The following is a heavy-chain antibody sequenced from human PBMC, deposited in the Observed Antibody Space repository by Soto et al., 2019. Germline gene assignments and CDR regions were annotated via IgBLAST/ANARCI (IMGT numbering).Heavy chain of an antibody. CDR1: GYTFTSYY. CDR3: ARDAVAAPLGLDY. D-gene: IGHD6-19*01. V-gene: IGHV1-46*01. Sequence: QVQLVQSGAEVKKPGASVKVSCKASGYTFTSYYIHWVRKAPGQGLEWMGVINPSGGGTSYAQKFQGRVTMTRDTSTSTVYMEVSSLRSEDTAVYYCARDAVAAPLGLDYWGQGALVTVSS. CDR2: INPSGGGT. J-gene: IGHJ4*02.